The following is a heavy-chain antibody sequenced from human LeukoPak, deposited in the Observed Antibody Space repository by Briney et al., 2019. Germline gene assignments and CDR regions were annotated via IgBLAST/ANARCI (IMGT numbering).Heavy chain of an antibody. CDR1: GSTFSSYG. D-gene: IGHD3-16*02. Sequence: GGSLRLSCAASGSTFSSYGMHWVRQAPGKGLEWVAVTSYDGSNKYYADSVKGRFTISRDNSKNTLYLQMNSLRAEDTAVYYCAKRDHYDYVWGSYRYSYGMDVWGQGTTVTVSS. CDR3: AKRDHYDYVWGSYRYSYGMDV. J-gene: IGHJ6*02. CDR2: TSYDGSNK. V-gene: IGHV3-30*18.